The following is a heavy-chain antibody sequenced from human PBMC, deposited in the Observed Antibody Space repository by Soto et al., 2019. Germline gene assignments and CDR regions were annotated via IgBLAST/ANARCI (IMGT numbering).Heavy chain of an antibody. CDR1: DASVSSYY. V-gene: IGHV4-59*02. J-gene: IGHJ3*01. CDR2: VHYSGNT. D-gene: IGHD2-15*01. CDR3: ATVSASSTSDAFDV. Sequence: QVQLQGSGPGLVKPSETLSLTCTVFDASVSSYYWTWIRQPPGKGLEWIGFVHYSGNTNYSPSLRSRVFMSVNTSRNQFSLNLNSVTAADTAVYYCATVSASSTSDAFDVWARGTVVTVSS.